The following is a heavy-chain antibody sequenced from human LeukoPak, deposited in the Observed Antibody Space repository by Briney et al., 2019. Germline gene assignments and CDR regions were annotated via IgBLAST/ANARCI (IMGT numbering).Heavy chain of an antibody. J-gene: IGHJ4*02. D-gene: IGHD2-15*01. Sequence: ASVKVSCKASGYTFTAYYMHWVRQAPGQGLEWMGWINPNSGGTNYPQKFQGRVTMTRDTSISTAYMELSRLRSDDTAVYYCARLYCSGGSCYPGDSVDYWGQGTLVTVSS. CDR1: GYTFTAYY. CDR3: ARLYCSGGSCYPGDSVDY. V-gene: IGHV1-2*02. CDR2: INPNSGGT.